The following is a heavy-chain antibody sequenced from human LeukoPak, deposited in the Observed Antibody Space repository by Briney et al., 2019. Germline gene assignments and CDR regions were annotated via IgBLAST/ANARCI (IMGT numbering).Heavy chain of an antibody. D-gene: IGHD5-24*01. J-gene: IGHJ3*02. CDR3: AKRDGYKSGAVDI. V-gene: IGHV3-23*01. Sequence: GGSLRLSCAASGFTFSSYAMSWVRQAPGKGLEWVSTINGGGDSTNHADSVKGRLTISRDNSKNTLYLQMNSLRAEDTAVYYCAKRDGYKSGAVDIWGQGTMVTVSS. CDR2: INGGGDST. CDR1: GFTFSSYA.